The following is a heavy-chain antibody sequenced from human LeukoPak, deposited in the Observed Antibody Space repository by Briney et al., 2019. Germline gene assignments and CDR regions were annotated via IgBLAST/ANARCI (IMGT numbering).Heavy chain of an antibody. D-gene: IGHD3-3*01. V-gene: IGHV4-34*01. CDR2: INHSGIT. CDR3: ARGVVGVIEVRVYYVDY. J-gene: IGHJ4*02. Sequence: SETLSLTCAVYGGSFSGYYWSWIRQPPGKGLEWIGEINHSGITNYNPSLKSRVTMSLDTSKSQFSLKLSSVTAADTALYHCARGVVGVIEVRVYYVDYWGQGTLVTVSS. CDR1: GGSFSGYY.